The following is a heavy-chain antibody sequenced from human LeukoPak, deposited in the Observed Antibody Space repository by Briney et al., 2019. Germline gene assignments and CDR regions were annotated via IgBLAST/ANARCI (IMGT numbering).Heavy chain of an antibody. CDR2: ISYDGSNK. V-gene: IGHV3-30*18. Sequence: GGSLRLSCAASGFTFSSYGMHWVRQAPGKGLEWVAVISYDGSNKYYADSVKGRFTISRDNSKNTLYLQMNSLRAEDTAVYYCAKDLVGATPDYYYYYYMDVWGKGTTVTVSS. D-gene: IGHD1-26*01. J-gene: IGHJ6*03. CDR1: GFTFSSYG. CDR3: AKDLVGATPDYYYYYYMDV.